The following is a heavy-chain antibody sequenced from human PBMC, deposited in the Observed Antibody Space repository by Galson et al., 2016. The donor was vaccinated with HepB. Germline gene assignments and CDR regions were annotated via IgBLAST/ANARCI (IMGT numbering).Heavy chain of an antibody. D-gene: IGHD5-24*01. V-gene: IGHV1-18*01. CDR3: ARSVYNRIATGFDF. Sequence: SVKVSCKASGYLFSNYGIAWVRQAPGQGPEWLACISGYTGDTHHSLKFQGRVTVTTDTTVTTVYMELTSLTSDDTAVYYCARSVYNRIATGFDFWGQGTLVTVAS. CDR1: GYLFSNYG. CDR2: ISGYTGDT. J-gene: IGHJ5*01.